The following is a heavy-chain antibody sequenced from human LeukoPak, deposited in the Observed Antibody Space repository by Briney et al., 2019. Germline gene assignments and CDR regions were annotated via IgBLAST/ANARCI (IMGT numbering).Heavy chain of an antibody. D-gene: IGHD4-11*01. CDR2: IYHNGNA. Sequence: PSETLSLTCTVSGGSISSGGYYWSWIRQPPGKGLEWIGYIYHNGNAYYNPSLKSRVTISVDRSENQFSLELSSVTAADTAVYYCARDVPPDYIDPWGQGTLVTVSS. J-gene: IGHJ5*02. CDR3: ARDVPPDYIDP. CDR1: GGSISSGGYY. V-gene: IGHV4-30-2*01.